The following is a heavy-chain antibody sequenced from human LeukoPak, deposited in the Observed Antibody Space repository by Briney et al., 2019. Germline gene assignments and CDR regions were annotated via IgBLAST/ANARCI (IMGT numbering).Heavy chain of an antibody. CDR1: GFTFSDYY. CDR2: IGRSGTTI. CDR3: ARVGYSRSWHSGSAFDI. J-gene: IGHJ3*02. D-gene: IGHD6-13*01. Sequence: GGSLRLSCAASGFTFSDYYMSWIRQAPGKGLEWVSYIGRSGTTIHYADSVKGRFTISWDNAKKSVYLQMNSLRAEDTAVYYCARVGYSRSWHSGSAFDIWGQGTMVTVSS. V-gene: IGHV3-11*04.